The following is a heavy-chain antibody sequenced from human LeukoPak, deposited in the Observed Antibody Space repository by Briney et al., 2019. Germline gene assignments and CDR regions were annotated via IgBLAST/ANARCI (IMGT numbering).Heavy chain of an antibody. CDR1: GYFISSGYY. CDR2: IYHSGST. Sequence: SETLSLTCTVSGYFISSGYYWGWIRQPPGKGLEWIGSIYHSGSTYYNPSLKSRVTISVDTSKNQFSLKLSSVTAADTAVYYCARDLRLRLYYLDYWGQGTLVTVSS. J-gene: IGHJ4*02. V-gene: IGHV4-38-2*02. CDR3: ARDLRLRLYYLDY. D-gene: IGHD3-10*01.